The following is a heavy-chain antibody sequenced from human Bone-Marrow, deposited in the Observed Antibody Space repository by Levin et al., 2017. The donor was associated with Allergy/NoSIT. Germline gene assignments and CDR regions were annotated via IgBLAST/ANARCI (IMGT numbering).Heavy chain of an antibody. J-gene: IGHJ4*02. CDR3: ARGTTAAGTG. Sequence: SSETLSLTCTVSGGSISSYYWSWIRQPPGKGLEWIGYIYYSGSTNYNPSLKSRVTISVDTSKNQFSLKLSSVTAADTAVYYCARGTTAAGTGWGQGTLVTVSS. D-gene: IGHD6-13*01. V-gene: IGHV4-59*01. CDR1: GGSISSYY. CDR2: IYYSGST.